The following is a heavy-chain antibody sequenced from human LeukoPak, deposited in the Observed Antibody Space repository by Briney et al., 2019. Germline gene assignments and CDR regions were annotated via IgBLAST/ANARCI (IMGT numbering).Heavy chain of an antibody. J-gene: IGHJ4*02. Sequence: GGSLRLSCAASGFTFSSYAMSWVRQAPGKGLEWVSAISGSGGSTYYADSVKGRFTISRDNSKNTLYLQMNSLRAEDTAVYYCAEEYDSSGYQPKLDYWGQGTLVTVSS. CDR2: ISGSGGST. V-gene: IGHV3-23*01. CDR1: GFTFSSYA. CDR3: AEEYDSSGYQPKLDY. D-gene: IGHD3-22*01.